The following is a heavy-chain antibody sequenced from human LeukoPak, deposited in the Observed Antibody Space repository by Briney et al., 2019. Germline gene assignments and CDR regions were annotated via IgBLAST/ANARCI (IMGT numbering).Heavy chain of an antibody. Sequence: SETLSLTCADYGGSFSGYYWSWIRQPPGKGLEWIGEINHSGSTNYNPSLKSRVTISVDTSKNQFSLKLSSVTAADTAVYYCARGAGKAIAAAPYPFDYWGQGTLVTVSS. CDR1: GGSFSGYY. J-gene: IGHJ4*02. D-gene: IGHD6-13*01. CDR2: INHSGST. CDR3: ARGAGKAIAAAPYPFDY. V-gene: IGHV4-34*01.